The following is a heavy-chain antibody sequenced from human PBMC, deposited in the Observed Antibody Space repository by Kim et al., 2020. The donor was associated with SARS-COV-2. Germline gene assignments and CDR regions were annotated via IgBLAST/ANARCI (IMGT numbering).Heavy chain of an antibody. J-gene: IGHJ4*02. Sequence: GGSLRLSCAASGFTFSSYWMSWVRQAPGKGLEWVANIKQDGSEKYYVDSVKGRFTISRDNAKNSLYLQMNSLRAEDTAVYYCARDRDIVATTRGALDYWGQGTLVTVSS. CDR1: GFTFSSYW. CDR3: ARDRDIVATTRGALDY. D-gene: IGHD5-12*01. V-gene: IGHV3-7*01. CDR2: IKQDGSEK.